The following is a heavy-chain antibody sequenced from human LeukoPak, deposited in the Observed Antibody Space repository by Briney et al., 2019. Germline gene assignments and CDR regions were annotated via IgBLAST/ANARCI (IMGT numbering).Heavy chain of an antibody. CDR1: GGSISSYY. V-gene: IGHV4-59*08. J-gene: IGHJ4*02. Sequence: SETLSLTCTVSGGSISSYYWNWIRQSPGKGLEWIGYIYYSGSTNYNTSLKSRVTVSVDTSKNQFSLKLTSVTAADTAVYYCARHTSYGHFDYWGQGTLVTISS. CDR2: IYYSGST. D-gene: IGHD3-10*01. CDR3: ARHTSYGHFDY.